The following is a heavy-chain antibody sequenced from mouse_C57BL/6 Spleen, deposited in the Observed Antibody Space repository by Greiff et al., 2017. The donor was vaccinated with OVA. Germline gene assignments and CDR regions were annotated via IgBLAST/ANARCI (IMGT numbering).Heavy chain of an antibody. CDR3: ARNAYGNFYAMDY. CDR2: IDPSDSYT. CDR1: GYTFTSYW. J-gene: IGHJ4*01. V-gene: IGHV1-50*01. D-gene: IGHD2-1*01. Sequence: VQLQQPGAELVKPGASVKLSCKASGYTFTSYWMQWVKQRPGQGLEWIGEIDPSDSYTNYNQKFKGKATLTVDTSSSTAYMQLSSLTSEDSAVYYCARNAYGNFYAMDYWGQGTSVTVAS.